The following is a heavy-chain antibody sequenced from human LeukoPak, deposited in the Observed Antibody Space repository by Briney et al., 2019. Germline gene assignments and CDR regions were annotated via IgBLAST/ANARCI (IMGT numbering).Heavy chain of an antibody. Sequence: GGSLRLSCAASGFTFSNYSMNWARQAPGKGLEWVSSISSRSSYIYYADSVKGRFTISRDNSKNTLYLQMNSLRAEDTAVYYCAKCYGDYADDAFDIWGQGTMVTVSS. CDR1: GFTFSNYS. J-gene: IGHJ3*02. D-gene: IGHD4-17*01. V-gene: IGHV3-21*04. CDR3: AKCYGDYADDAFDI. CDR2: ISSRSSYI.